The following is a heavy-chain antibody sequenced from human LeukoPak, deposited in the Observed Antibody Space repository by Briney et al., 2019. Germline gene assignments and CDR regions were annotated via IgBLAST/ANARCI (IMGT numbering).Heavy chain of an antibody. J-gene: IGHJ3*02. CDR1: GGTFSSYA. CDR3: ARGLIGGPGSFDAFDI. CDR2: IIPIFGTA. Sequence: SVKVSCKASGGTFSSYAISWVRQAPGQGLEWMGGIIPIFGTANYAQKFQGRVTITADKSTSTAYMELSSLRSEDTAVYYCARGLIGGPGSFDAFDIWGQGTMVTVSS. D-gene: IGHD3-10*01. V-gene: IGHV1-69*06.